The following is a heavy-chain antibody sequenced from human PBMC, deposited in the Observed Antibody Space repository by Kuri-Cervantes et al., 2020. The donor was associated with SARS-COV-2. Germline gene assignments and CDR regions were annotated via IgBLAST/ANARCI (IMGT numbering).Heavy chain of an antibody. CDR3: ARRPDGDFWSGYYL. J-gene: IGHJ5*02. CDR2: IYYGGST. Sequence: SETLSLTCTVSGGSISSSSYCGGWIRQPPGKGLEWIGSIYYGGSTYYNPSLKSRVTISVDTSKNQFSLKLSSVTAADTAVYYCARRPDGDFWSGYYLWGQGTLVTVSS. V-gene: IGHV4-39*01. CDR1: GGSISSSSYC. D-gene: IGHD3-3*01.